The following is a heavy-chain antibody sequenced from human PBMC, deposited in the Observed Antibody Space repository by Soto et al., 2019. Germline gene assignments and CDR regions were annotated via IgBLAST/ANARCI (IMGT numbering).Heavy chain of an antibody. CDR1: GFTFSSYE. J-gene: IGHJ6*02. CDR2: ISVSGTMR. V-gene: IGHV3-48*03. CDR3: ATAGLTGTV. Sequence: QLVESGGGSVQPGRSLRLSCAPSGFTFSSYEMNWVRQAPGKGLEWVSYISVSGTMRFYADAVKGRFTISRDNTKKILYLQMNSLRAEDTALYYCATAGLTGTVWVQGTTVTVSS. D-gene: IGHD3-9*01.